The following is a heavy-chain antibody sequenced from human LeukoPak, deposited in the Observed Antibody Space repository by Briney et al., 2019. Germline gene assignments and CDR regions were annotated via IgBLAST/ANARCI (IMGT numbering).Heavy chain of an antibody. J-gene: IGHJ4*02. CDR2: ISGSGGRT. CDR1: GFTFSSFA. Sequence: GGSLRLSCAASGFTFSSFAMSWVRQTPGKGLEWVSTISGSGGRTYYADSVKGRFTISRDNSRNTLYLQMNSLRAEDTALYYCAKDLAAGTDYWGQGTLVTVSS. CDR3: AKDLAAGTDY. V-gene: IGHV3-23*01. D-gene: IGHD6-13*01.